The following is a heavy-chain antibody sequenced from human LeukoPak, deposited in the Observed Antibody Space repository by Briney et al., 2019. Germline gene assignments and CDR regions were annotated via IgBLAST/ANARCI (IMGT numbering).Heavy chain of an antibody. D-gene: IGHD3-10*01. V-gene: IGHV4-59*08. Sequence: SETLSLTCTVSGGSISSYYWSWIRQPPGKGLEWIGYIYYSGSTNYKPSLKSRVTISVDTSKNQFSLKVTSVTAADTAVYYCARHGKQMKKDGSGSYYNGAIDYWGQGTLVTVSS. CDR2: IYYSGST. J-gene: IGHJ4*02. CDR1: GGSISSYY. CDR3: ARHGKQMKKDGSGSYYNGAIDY.